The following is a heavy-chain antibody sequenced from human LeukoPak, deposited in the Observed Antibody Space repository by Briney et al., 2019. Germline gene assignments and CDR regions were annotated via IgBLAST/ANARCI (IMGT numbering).Heavy chain of an antibody. V-gene: IGHV4-61*02. CDR3: ARDGVYDSSGYFPEYFQH. J-gene: IGHJ1*01. D-gene: IGHD3-22*01. CDR2: IYTSGST. Sequence: PSETLSLTCTVSSGSVSSGSYYWSWIRQPAGKGLEWIGRIYTSGSTKYNPSLKSRVTISVDTSKNQFSLKLSSVTAADTAVYYCARDGVYDSSGYFPEYFQHWGQGTLVTVSS. CDR1: SGSVSSGSYY.